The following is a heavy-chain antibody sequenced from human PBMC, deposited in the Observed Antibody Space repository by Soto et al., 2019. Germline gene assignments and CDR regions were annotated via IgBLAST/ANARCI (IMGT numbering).Heavy chain of an antibody. CDR2: IYYSGST. CDR1: GGSISSGGYY. CDR3: ARDPRRLGQGI. J-gene: IGHJ3*02. Sequence: KSSETLSLTCTVSGGSISSGGYYWSWIRQHPGKGLEWIGYIYYSGSTYYNPSLKSRVTISVDTSKNQFSLKLSSVTAADTAVYYCARDPRRLGQGIWRQGTMVTVSS. V-gene: IGHV4-31*03.